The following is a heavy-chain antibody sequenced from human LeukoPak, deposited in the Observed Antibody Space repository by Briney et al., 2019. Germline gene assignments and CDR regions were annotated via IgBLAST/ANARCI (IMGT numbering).Heavy chain of an antibody. CDR2: IYPGDSDT. CDR3: ARLLRDKWYFQH. Sequence: GGSLKTPRKGFGYTFTHLWLAGGRQLPGKGLGGMGIIYPGDSDTRYSPSFQGQVTISADKSISTAYLQWSSLKASDTAMYYCARLLRDKWYFQHWGQGTLVSVSS. D-gene: IGHD4-17*01. CDR1: GYTFTHLW. J-gene: IGHJ1*01. V-gene: IGHV5-51*01.